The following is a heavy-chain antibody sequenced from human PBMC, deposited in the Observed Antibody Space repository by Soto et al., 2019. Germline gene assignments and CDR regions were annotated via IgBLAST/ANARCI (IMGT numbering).Heavy chain of an antibody. CDR3: ARGPRYYDSSGYYPLKHYYYYYGMDV. V-gene: IGHV4-34*01. J-gene: IGHJ6*02. Sequence: SETLSLTCAVYGGSFSGYYWSWIRQPPGKGLEWIGEINHSGSTNYNPSLKSRVTISVDTPKNQFSLKLSSVTAADTAVYYCARGPRYYDSSGYYPLKHYYYYYGMDVWGQGTTVTVSS. D-gene: IGHD3-22*01. CDR2: INHSGST. CDR1: GGSFSGYY.